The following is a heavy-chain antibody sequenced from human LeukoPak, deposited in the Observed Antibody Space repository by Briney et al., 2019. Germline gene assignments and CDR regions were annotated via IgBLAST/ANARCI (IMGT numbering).Heavy chain of an antibody. V-gene: IGHV3-30*04. D-gene: IGHD3-22*01. Sequence: PGGSLRLSRAASGFTFSSYGIHWVRQAPGKWLEWVALISSNGKNKDYADSVKGRFTISRDNSKNTLYLQMNSLRAEDTAVYYCARPMYYYDRSGSLAVWGQGTTVTVTS. CDR1: GFTFSSYG. J-gene: IGHJ6*02. CDR2: ISSNGKNK. CDR3: ARPMYYYDRSGSLAV.